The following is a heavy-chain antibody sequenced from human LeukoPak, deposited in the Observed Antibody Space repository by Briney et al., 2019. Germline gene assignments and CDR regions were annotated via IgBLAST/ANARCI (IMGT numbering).Heavy chain of an antibody. D-gene: IGHD5-18*01. Sequence: GGSLRLSCKGSGFKFADAPMHWDRQPPGKGLEWIALITWDATDSYYADSVKGRFTISRDNSKNTLYLQMNSLRAEDTAVYYCAKDQRSRGYSYGSSGFDYWGQGTLVTVSS. CDR1: GFKFADAP. CDR2: ITWDATDS. CDR3: AKDQRSRGYSYGSSGFDY. V-gene: IGHV3-30*18. J-gene: IGHJ4*02.